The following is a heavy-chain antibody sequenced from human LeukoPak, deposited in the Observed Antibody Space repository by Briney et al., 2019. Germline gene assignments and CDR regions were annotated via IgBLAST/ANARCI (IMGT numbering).Heavy chain of an antibody. J-gene: IGHJ2*01. Sequence: GGSLRLSCAASGFTFSSYWMHWVRHAPGKGMVWVSRINSDGSSTSYADSVKGRFTISRDNAKNTLYLQMNSLRAEDTAVYYCATLYYDSSGRFYWYFDLWGRGTLVTVSS. CDR2: INSDGSST. V-gene: IGHV3-74*01. CDR1: GFTFSSYW. D-gene: IGHD3-22*01. CDR3: ATLYYDSSGRFYWYFDL.